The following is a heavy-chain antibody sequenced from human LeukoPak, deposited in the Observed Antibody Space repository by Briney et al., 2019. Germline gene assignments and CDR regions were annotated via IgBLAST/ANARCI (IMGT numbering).Heavy chain of an antibody. CDR2: INPNSGGT. J-gene: IGHJ3*01. CDR3: AGRLGYCRRTNCPSP. V-gene: IGHV1-2*06. Sequence: GASVKVSCKASGYTFTGYYMHWVRQAPGQGLEWMGRINPNSGGTNYGQKFQGRVTMTRDTSINTAYMELSRLRSDDTAVYYCAGRLGYCRRTNCPSPWGKGTMVTVSS. D-gene: IGHD2-2*01. CDR1: GYTFTGYY.